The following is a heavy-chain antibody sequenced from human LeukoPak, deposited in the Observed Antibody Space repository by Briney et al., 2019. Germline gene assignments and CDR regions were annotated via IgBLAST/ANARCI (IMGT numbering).Heavy chain of an antibody. V-gene: IGHV1-18*01. CDR2: MSAYDGNT. J-gene: IGHJ3*02. CDR3: ARDKQYAFDT. D-gene: IGHD6-19*01. CDR1: GYTFTNYG. Sequence: ASVKVSCKASGYTFTNYGISWVRQAPGQRLEGMGWMSAYDGNTNYAQKLQGRVTMTTDTSTSTAYMELRSLRSDDTAVYYCARDKQYAFDTWGQGTMVTVAS.